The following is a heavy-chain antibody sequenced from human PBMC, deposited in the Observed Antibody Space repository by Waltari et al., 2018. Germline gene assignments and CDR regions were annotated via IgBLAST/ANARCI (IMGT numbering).Heavy chain of an antibody. J-gene: IGHJ6*02. CDR3: VRGDV. CDR1: GFTFSPYW. V-gene: IGHV3-7*04. Sequence: EVQLVESGGGLGQPGGSLGHSCAALGFTFSPYWMGWVRQAPGKGLEWVANRKPDGSDKYYVDSVKGRFTISRDNGKNSLYLQMNSLRAEDTAVYYCVRGDVWGQGTTVTVSS. CDR2: RKPDGSDK.